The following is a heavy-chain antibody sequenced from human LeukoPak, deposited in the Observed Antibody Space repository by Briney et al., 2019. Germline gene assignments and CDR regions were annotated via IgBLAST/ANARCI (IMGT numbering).Heavy chain of an antibody. CDR3: ARVPSPRGVVVAFWYFDY. CDR1: GGSFSGYY. V-gene: IGHV4-34*09. CDR2: IYYSGST. Sequence: SETLSLTCAVYGGSFSGYYWSWIRQPPGKGLEWFGYIYYSGSTYYNPSLKSRVTISVDTSKNQFSLKLSSVTAADTAVYYCARVPSPRGVVVAFWYFDYWGQGTLVTVSS. D-gene: IGHD3-22*01. J-gene: IGHJ4*02.